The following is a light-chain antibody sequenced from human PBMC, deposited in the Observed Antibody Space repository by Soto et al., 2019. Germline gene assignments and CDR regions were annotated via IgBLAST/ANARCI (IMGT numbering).Light chain of an antibody. Sequence: IVLTQSPGTLSLSPGERATLSCRASQSVSNNYLAWYQQKPGQAPRLLIYDASGRATGIPDRFSGSGSGTDFTLTTSRLEPEIFAVYFCEQYSSSPRTFGKGTKVDIK. CDR1: QSVSNNY. V-gene: IGKV3-20*01. CDR3: EQYSSSPRT. J-gene: IGKJ1*01. CDR2: DAS.